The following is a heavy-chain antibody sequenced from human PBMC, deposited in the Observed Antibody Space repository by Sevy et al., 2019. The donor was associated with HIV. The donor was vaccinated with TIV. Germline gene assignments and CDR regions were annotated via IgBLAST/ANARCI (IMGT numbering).Heavy chain of an antibody. J-gene: IGHJ5*02. CDR1: GGSISSGGYS. D-gene: IGHD2-15*01. Sequence: SETLSLTCAVSGGSISSGGYSWSWIRQPPGKGLEWIGYIYHSGSTYYNPSLKSRVTISVDRSKNQFSLKLSSVTAADTAVYYCARGGVVVVAASGERIHNWFDPWGQGTLVTVSS. V-gene: IGHV4-30-2*01. CDR2: IYHSGST. CDR3: ARGGVVVVAASGERIHNWFDP.